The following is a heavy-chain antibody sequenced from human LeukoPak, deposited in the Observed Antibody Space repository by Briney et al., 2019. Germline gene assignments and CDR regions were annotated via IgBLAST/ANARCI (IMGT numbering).Heavy chain of an antibody. CDR1: GFTFSSYW. CDR2: IKQDGSEK. J-gene: IGHJ3*02. CDR3: ARDGGSITIFGVVIIMGAFDI. Sequence: PGGSLRLSCAASGFTFSSYWMSWVRQAPGKGLEWVANIKQDGSEKYYVDSVKGRFTISRDNAKNSLYLQMNSLRAEDTAVYYCARDGGSITIFGVVIIMGAFDIWGQGTMVTVSS. D-gene: IGHD3-3*01. V-gene: IGHV3-7*01.